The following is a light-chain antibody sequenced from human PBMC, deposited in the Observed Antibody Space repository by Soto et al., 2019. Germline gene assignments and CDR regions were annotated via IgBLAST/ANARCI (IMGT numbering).Light chain of an antibody. CDR2: WAS. V-gene: IGKV4-1*01. Sequence: DIVLTQSPDSLAVSLGERATINCKSSQSVLYSPNNKNYLAWYQQKPGQPPKLVIYWASTRESGVPDRFSGSGSGTDFTLTISSLQAEDVAVYYCQQYYNTPLTFGGGTKVEIK. CDR1: QSVLYSPNNKNY. J-gene: IGKJ4*01. CDR3: QQYYNTPLT.